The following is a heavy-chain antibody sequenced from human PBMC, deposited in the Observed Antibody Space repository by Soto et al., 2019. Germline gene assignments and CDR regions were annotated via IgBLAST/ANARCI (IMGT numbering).Heavy chain of an antibody. V-gene: IGHV4-59*01. Sequence: PSETLSLTCTVSGGSISSYYWSWIRQPPGKGLEWIGYIYYSGSTNYNPSLKSRVTISVDTSKNQFSLKLSSVTAADTAVYYCARDYGSGTDYWGQGTLVIVSS. D-gene: IGHD3-10*01. CDR2: IYYSGST. CDR3: ARDYGSGTDY. CDR1: GGSISSYY. J-gene: IGHJ4*02.